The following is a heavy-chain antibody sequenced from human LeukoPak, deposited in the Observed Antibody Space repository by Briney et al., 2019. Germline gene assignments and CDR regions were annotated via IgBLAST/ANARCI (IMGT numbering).Heavy chain of an antibody. V-gene: IGHV1-8*02. D-gene: IGHD6-19*01. CDR1: GYTFTGYY. J-gene: IGHJ4*02. CDR3: ARPDKSSGWYLLWY. Sequence: GASVKVSCKASGYTFTGYYMHWVRQATGQGLEWMGWMNPNSGNTGYAQKFQGRVTMTRNTSISTAYMELSSLRSEDTAVYYCARPDKSSGWYLLWYWGQGTLVTVSS. CDR2: MNPNSGNT.